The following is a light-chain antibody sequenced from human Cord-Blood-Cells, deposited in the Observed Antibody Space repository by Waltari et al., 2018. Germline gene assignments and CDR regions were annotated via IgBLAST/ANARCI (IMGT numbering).Light chain of an antibody. Sequence: EIVLTQSPATLSLSPGERATLSCRASQSVSLYLAWDQQKPGQAPRLLIYDASNRATAIPARFSGSGSGTDFTLTISILEPEDVAVYYCQQRSNWPPYSFGQGTKLEIK. CDR2: DAS. V-gene: IGKV3-11*01. CDR3: QQRSNWPPYS. CDR1: QSVSLY. J-gene: IGKJ2*03.